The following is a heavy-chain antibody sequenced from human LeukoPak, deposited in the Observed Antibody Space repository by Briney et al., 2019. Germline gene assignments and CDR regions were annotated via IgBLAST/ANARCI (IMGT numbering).Heavy chain of an antibody. CDR3: ARGSGSYYWIDY. CDR1: GGSISSYY. D-gene: IGHD1-26*01. CDR2: TYYSGST. J-gene: IGHJ4*02. V-gene: IGHV4-59*01. Sequence: SETLSLTCTVSGGSISSYYWSWIRQPPGKGLEWIGYTYYSGSTNYNPSLKSRVTISVDTSKNQFSLKLSSVTAADTAVYYCARGSGSYYWIDYWGQGTLVTVSS.